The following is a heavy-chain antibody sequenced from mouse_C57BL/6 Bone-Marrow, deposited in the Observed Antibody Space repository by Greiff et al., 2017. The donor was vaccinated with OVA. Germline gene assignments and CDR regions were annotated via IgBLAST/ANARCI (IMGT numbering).Heavy chain of an antibody. CDR2: ISNGGGST. J-gene: IGHJ4*01. CDR3: ARHYYGSSYAMDY. D-gene: IGHD1-1*01. Sequence: EVKLQESGGGLVQPGGSLKLSCAASGFTFSDYYMYWVRQTPEKRLEWVAYISNGGGSTYYPDTVKGRFTISRDNAKNTLYLQMSRLKSEDTAMYYGARHYYGSSYAMDYWGQGTSVTVSS. V-gene: IGHV5-12*01. CDR1: GFTFSDYY.